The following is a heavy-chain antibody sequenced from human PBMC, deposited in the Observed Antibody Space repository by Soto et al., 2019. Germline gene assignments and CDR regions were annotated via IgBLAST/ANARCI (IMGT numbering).Heavy chain of an antibody. V-gene: IGHV3-33*01. CDR3: ARDSGEYYYGSGSNYPCDY. D-gene: IGHD3-10*01. J-gene: IGHJ4*02. CDR1: GFTFSSYG. Sequence: GGSLRLSCAASGFTFSSYGMHWVRQAPGKGLEWVAVIWYDGSNKYYADSVKGRFTISRDNSKNTLYLQMNSLRAEDTAVYYCARDSGEYYYGSGSNYPCDYWGQGTLVTVSS. CDR2: IWYDGSNK.